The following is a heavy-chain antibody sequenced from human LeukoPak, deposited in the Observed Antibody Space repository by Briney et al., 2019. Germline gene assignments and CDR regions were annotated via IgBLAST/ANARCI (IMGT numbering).Heavy chain of an antibody. V-gene: IGHV3-23*01. D-gene: IGHD1-26*01. CDR1: GFTFSNYW. Sequence: GGSLRLSCAASGFTFSNYWMHWVRQAPGKGLEWVSTITGSGTSRYYADSVKGRLTISRDNSKNTLNLQMNSLRADDTAIYYCAKKVGGIYTFDIWGQGTMVTVSS. J-gene: IGHJ3*02. CDR3: AKKVGGIYTFDI. CDR2: ITGSGTSR.